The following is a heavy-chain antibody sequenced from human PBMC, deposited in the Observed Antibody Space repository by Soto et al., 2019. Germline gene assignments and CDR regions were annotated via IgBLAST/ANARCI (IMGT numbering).Heavy chain of an antibody. Sequence: SETLSLTCTVSGGSISSGGYYWSWIRQHPGKGLEWIGYIYYSGSTYYNPSLKSRVTISVDTSKNQFSLKLSSVTAADTAVYYCARRDYCGGDCDRWAGAFDIWGQGTMVTVSS. D-gene: IGHD2-21*02. J-gene: IGHJ3*02. CDR1: GGSISSGGYY. CDR2: IYYSGST. CDR3: ARRDYCGGDCDRWAGAFDI. V-gene: IGHV4-31*03.